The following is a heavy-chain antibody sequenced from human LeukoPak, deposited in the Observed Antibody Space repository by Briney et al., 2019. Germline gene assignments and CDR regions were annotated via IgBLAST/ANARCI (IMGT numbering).Heavy chain of an antibody. D-gene: IGHD6-19*01. V-gene: IGHV4-30-2*01. CDR1: GGSISSGGYY. Sequence: SQTLSLTCTVSGGSISSGGYYWSWIRQPPGKGPEWIGYIYHSGSTYYNPSLKSRVTISVDRSKNQFSLKLGSVTAADTAVYYCARAGPRWTVAGHFDYWGQGTLVTVSS. CDR2: IYHSGST. CDR3: ARAGPRWTVAGHFDY. J-gene: IGHJ4*02.